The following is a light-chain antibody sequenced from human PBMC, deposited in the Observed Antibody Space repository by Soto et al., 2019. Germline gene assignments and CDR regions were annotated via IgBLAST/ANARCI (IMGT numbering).Light chain of an antibody. CDR3: LAYAGRTTLV. J-gene: IGLJ1*01. Sequence: QSALTQPPSASGSAGQSVTISCTGTSRDIGGYDFVSWYQQYPGKAPQLIISEVNQRPSGVPDRFSGSKSGNTASLTISGLQSEDEADYYCLAYAGRTTLVFGTGTKVTVL. V-gene: IGLV2-8*01. CDR1: SRDIGGYDF. CDR2: EVN.